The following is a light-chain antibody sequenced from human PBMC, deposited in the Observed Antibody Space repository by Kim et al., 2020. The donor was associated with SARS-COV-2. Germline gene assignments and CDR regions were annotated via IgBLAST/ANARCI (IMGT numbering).Light chain of an antibody. CDR2: AAS. Sequence: DIQMTQSPSSLAASVGDRVTIACRASQSISTYLNWYQQKPGKAPKLLIYAASRLQSGVPSRFSGSGSGTDFTLTINSLQPEDFATYYCQQSHTAPLLTFGGGTKVDIK. CDR3: QQSHTAPLLT. V-gene: IGKV1-39*01. CDR1: QSISTY. J-gene: IGKJ4*01.